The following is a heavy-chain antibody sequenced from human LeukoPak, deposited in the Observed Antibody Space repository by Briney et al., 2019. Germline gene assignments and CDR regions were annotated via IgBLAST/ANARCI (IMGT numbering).Heavy chain of an antibody. J-gene: IGHJ4*02. CDR1: GFTFSNAW. Sequence: GGSLRLSCAASGFTFSNAWMSWVRQAPGKGLEWVGRIKSKTDGGTTDYAAPVKGRFTISRDNSKNTLYLQMNSLKTEDTAVYYCTTGVVMSYFDYWGQGTLVTVSS. V-gene: IGHV3-15*01. CDR2: IKSKTDGGTT. D-gene: IGHD3-3*01. CDR3: TTGVVMSYFDY.